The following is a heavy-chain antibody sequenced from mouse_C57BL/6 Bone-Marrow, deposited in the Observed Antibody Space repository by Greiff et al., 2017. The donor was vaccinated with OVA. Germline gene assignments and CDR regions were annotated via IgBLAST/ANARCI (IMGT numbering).Heavy chain of an antibody. V-gene: IGHV14-3*01. D-gene: IGHD2-5*01. CDR3: ARRKRIVRGYFDV. CDR1: GFNIKNTY. J-gene: IGHJ1*03. Sequence: VQLQQSVAELVRPGASVKLSCTASGFNIKNTYMPWVKQRPEQGLEWIGRIDPANGNTKYAPKFQGKATITADTSSNTAYLQLSSLTSEDTAIYYCARRKRIVRGYFDVWGTGTTVTVSS. CDR2: IDPANGNT.